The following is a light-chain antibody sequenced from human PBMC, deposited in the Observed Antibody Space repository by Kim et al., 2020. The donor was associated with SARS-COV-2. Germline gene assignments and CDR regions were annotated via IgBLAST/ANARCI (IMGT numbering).Light chain of an antibody. V-gene: IGLV2-8*01. CDR1: SIDVGGYNY. J-gene: IGLJ2*01. CDR2: EVS. CDR3: SSYAGSKNVV. Sequence: GQSVPISCTGTSIDVGGYNYVSWYQQHPGKAPKLMIYEVSKRPSGVPDRFSGSKSGNTASLTVSGLQAEDEADYYCSSYAGSKNVVFGGGTQLTVL.